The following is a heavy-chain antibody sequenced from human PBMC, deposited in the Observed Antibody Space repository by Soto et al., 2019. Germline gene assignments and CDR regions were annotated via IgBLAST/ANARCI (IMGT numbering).Heavy chain of an antibody. D-gene: IGHD6-13*01. V-gene: IGHV1-18*04. Sequence: GAPVKVSCKACGYTFTSYVISWVLQAPGQGLEWMGWISAYNGNTNYARKLQGRVTMTTDTSTSTAYMELRSLRSDDTAVYYCARGPGIAAAGRPFDYWGQGTLVTVYS. CDR3: ARGPGIAAAGRPFDY. CDR2: ISAYNGNT. J-gene: IGHJ4*02. CDR1: GYTFTSYV.